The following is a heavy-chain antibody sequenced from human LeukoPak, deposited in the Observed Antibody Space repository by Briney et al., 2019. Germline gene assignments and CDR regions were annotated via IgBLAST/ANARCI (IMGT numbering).Heavy chain of an antibody. CDR2: ISYDGSNK. CDR3: ARSPILLDYGDEQPFDY. D-gene: IGHD4-17*01. Sequence: HPGGSLRLSCAASGFTFSSYAMHWVRQAPGKGLEWVAVISYDGSNKYYADSVKGRFTISRDNSKNTLYLQMNSLRAEDTAVYYCARSPILLDYGDEQPFDYWGQGTLVTVSS. CDR1: GFTFSSYA. V-gene: IGHV3-30*04. J-gene: IGHJ4*02.